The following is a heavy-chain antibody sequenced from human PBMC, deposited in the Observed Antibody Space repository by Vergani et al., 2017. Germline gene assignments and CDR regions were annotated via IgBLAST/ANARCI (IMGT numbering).Heavy chain of an antibody. Sequence: VQLVESGGGLVKPGGSLRLSCVASGFTFSSYGMHWVRQAPGKGLEWVAFIRYDGSNKYYADSVKGRFTISRDNSKNTLYLQMNSLRAEDTAVYYCAKAHSSGWYRLPDYWGQGTLVTVSS. V-gene: IGHV3-30*02. CDR1: GFTFSSYG. CDR2: IRYDGSNK. CDR3: AKAHSSGWYRLPDY. D-gene: IGHD6-19*01. J-gene: IGHJ4*02.